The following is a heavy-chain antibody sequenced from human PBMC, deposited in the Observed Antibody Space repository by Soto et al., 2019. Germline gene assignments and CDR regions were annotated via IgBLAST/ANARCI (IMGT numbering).Heavy chain of an antibody. J-gene: IGHJ4*02. D-gene: IGHD3-22*01. CDR2: IISGGDTT. CDR3: AQGSYYDSSASRCHFDY. CDR1: GFSFSRYA. V-gene: IGHV3-23*01. Sequence: GGSLRLSCAASGFSFSRYAMSWVRQVPGKGLEWVSAIISGGDTTYYADSVKGRFTISRDDSKNTLYLQMNSLRAEDTAVYYCAQGSYYDSSASRCHFDYWGQGTLVAVSS.